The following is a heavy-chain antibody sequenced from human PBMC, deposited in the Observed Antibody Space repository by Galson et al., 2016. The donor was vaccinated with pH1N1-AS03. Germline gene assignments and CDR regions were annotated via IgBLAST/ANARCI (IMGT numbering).Heavy chain of an antibody. CDR1: GFTFSRYE. V-gene: IGHV3-48*03. CDR2: ISTSGATT. Sequence: SLRLSCAASGFTFSRYEMHWVRQAPGKGPEWLSYISTSGATTYYADSVKGRFTISRDNAKNSLYLQMNSLRAEDTAVYYCGSSPHYFDYWGQGTLVTVSS. CDR3: GSSPHYFDY. J-gene: IGHJ4*02.